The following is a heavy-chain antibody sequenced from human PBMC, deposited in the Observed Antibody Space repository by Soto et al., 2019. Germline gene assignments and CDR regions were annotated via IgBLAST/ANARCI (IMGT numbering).Heavy chain of an antibody. CDR2: IYYSGST. D-gene: IGHD6-13*01. CDR1: GGSISSYY. V-gene: IGHV4-59*01. CDR3: ASLEAAAGGY. J-gene: IGHJ4*02. Sequence: PSETLSLTCTVSGGSISSYYWSWIRQPPGKGLEWIGYIYYSGSTNYNPSLKSRVTISVDTSKNQFSLELSSVTAADTAVYYCASLEAAAGGYWGQGTLVTVSS.